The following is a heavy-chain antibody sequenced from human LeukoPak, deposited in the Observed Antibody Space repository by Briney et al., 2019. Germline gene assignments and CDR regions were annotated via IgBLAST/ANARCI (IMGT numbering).Heavy chain of an antibody. J-gene: IGHJ4*02. CDR2: INRSGST. V-gene: IGHV4-34*01. D-gene: IGHD4-23*01. CDR1: GGSFSGYY. CDR3: ASEDYGGNSGY. Sequence: SETPSLTCAVYGGSFSGYYWSWIRQPPGKGLEWIGEINRSGSTNYNPSLKSRVTISVDTSKNQFSLKLSSVTAADTAVYYCASEDYGGNSGYWGQGTLVTVSS.